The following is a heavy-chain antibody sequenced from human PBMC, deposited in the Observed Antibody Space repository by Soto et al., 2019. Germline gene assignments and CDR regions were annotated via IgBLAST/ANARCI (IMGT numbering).Heavy chain of an antibody. Sequence: PGGSLRLSCAASGSTFSSYSMNWVRQTPEKGLEWVSYISSTSNTIYYADSVKGRFTISRDNAKSSLYLQMNSLRVEDTAVYYCARGGTAVGGDYWGQGTLVTVSS. CDR1: GSTFSSYS. J-gene: IGHJ4*02. V-gene: IGHV3-48*01. CDR2: ISSTSNTI. D-gene: IGHD6-19*01. CDR3: ARGGTAVGGDY.